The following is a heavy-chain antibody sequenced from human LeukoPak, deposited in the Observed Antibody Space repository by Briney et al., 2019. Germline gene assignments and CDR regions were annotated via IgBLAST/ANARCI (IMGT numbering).Heavy chain of an antibody. Sequence: ASVKVSCKASGYTFTSYYMHWVRQAPGQGLEWMGIINPSGGSISYAQKFQGRVTMTRDTSTSTVYMELSSLRSEDTAVYYCARDGVLRFLEWLSPTYYYYMDVWGKGTTVTVSS. CDR3: ARDGVLRFLEWLSPTYYYYMDV. CDR1: GYTFTSYY. J-gene: IGHJ6*03. CDR2: INPSGGSI. V-gene: IGHV1-46*01. D-gene: IGHD3-3*01.